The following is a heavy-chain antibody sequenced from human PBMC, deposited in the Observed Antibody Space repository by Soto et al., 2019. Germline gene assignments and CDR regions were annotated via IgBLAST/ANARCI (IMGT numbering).Heavy chain of an antibody. CDR2: IDWDDDK. V-gene: IGHV2-70*01. J-gene: IGHJ4*02. CDR3: ALTIGPMVRGVTFDY. D-gene: IGHD3-10*01. Sequence: VSGPTLVNPTQTLTLACTFSGFSLSTSGMCVSWIRQPPGKALEWLALIDWDDDKYYSTSLKTRLTISKDTSKNQVVLTMTNMDPVDTATYYCALTIGPMVRGVTFDYWGQGTLVTVSS. CDR1: GFSLSTSGMC.